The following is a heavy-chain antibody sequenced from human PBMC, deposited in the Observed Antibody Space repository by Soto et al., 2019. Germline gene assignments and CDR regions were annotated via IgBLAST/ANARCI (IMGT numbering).Heavy chain of an antibody. CDR1: GGSISTYY. V-gene: IGHV4-59*01. J-gene: IGHJ4*02. D-gene: IGHD3-3*01. CDR3: ARDGSRYDFWSGPYYFDY. Sequence: QVQLQESGPGLVKPSETLSLTCTVSGGSISTYYWSWIRQPPGKGLEWIGYIYYSGSTNYNPSLKSRVTISVDTSKNQFSLKLSSESAADTAVYYCARDGSRYDFWSGPYYFDYWGQGTLVTVSS. CDR2: IYYSGST.